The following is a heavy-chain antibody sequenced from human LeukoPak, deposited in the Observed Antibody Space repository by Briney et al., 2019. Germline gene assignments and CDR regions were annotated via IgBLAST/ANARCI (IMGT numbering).Heavy chain of an antibody. CDR3: ARGGFNMVRGVIIPSNSYYYYMDI. CDR2: ITSGDFV. V-gene: IGHV3-21*01. D-gene: IGHD3-10*01. J-gene: IGHJ6*03. CDR1: GFTFSAYS. Sequence: GGSLRLSCAVSGFTFSAYSMNWVRQAPGKGLEWVSSITSGDFVYFADSLKGRFTISRDNAKSSLYLQMNSLRAEDTAVYYCARGGFNMVRGVIIPSNSYYYYMDIWGKGTPVTVSS.